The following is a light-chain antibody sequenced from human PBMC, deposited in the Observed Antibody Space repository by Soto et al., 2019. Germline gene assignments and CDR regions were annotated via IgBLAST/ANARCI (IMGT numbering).Light chain of an antibody. Sequence: EIVLTHSPGTLSLSPWEIATLSCRASQTVSSSFLAWYQQTPGQAPRLLIYAASSRATGIPDRFSGSGSGTDFTLTISRLEPEDFAVYYCQQYGNSPQTFGHGTKVDIK. J-gene: IGKJ1*01. CDR1: QTVSSSF. CDR3: QQYGNSPQT. V-gene: IGKV3-20*01. CDR2: AAS.